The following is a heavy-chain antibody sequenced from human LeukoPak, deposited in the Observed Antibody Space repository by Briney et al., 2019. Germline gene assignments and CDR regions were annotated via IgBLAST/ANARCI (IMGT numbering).Heavy chain of an antibody. J-gene: IGHJ6*03. CDR2: IVPFFGTT. CDR3: ARGLPVTFDHTPEGHYCYYMEV. CDR1: GYTFTGYY. V-gene: IGHV1-69*13. Sequence: GASVKVSCKASGYTFTGYYMHWVRQAPGLGLEWMGGIVPFFGTTNYAQTFQGRLTITADESTSTAYMELSSLSSEDTAVYYCARGLPVTFDHTPEGHYCYYMEVWGTGTTVSISS. D-gene: IGHD3-9*01.